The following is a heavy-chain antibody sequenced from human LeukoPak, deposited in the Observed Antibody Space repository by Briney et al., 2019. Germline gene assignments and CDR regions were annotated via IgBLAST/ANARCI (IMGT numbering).Heavy chain of an antibody. CDR1: GGSFSGYY. CDR2: INHSGST. J-gene: IGHJ6*03. CDR3: ARDRSGLSAYMDV. Sequence: SETLSLTCAVYGGSFSGYYWSWIRQPPGKGLEWIGEINHSGSTNYNPSLKSRVTISVDTSKNQFSLKLSSVTAADTAVYYCARDRSGLSAYMDVWGKGTTVTISS. V-gene: IGHV4-34*01. D-gene: IGHD1-14*01.